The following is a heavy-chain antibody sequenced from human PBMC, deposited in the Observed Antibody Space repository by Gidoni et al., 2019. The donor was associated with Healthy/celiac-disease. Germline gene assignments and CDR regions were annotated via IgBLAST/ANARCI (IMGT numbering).Heavy chain of an antibody. CDR2: ISWDGGST. CDR3: AKDLAARPFYYYYYGMDV. CDR1: GFTFDDYA. V-gene: IGHV3-43D*03. D-gene: IGHD6-6*01. J-gene: IGHJ6*02. Sequence: EVQLVESGGVVVQPGGSLRLSCAASGFTFDDYAMHWVRQAPGKGLEWVSLISWDGGSTYYADSVKGRFTISRDNSKNSLYLQMNSLRAEDTALYYRAKDLAARPFYYYYYGMDVWGQGTTVTVSS.